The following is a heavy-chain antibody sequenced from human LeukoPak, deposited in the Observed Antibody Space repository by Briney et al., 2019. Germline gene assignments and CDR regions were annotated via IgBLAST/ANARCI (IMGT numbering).Heavy chain of an antibody. D-gene: IGHD2-2*01. CDR1: GFTFSSYS. CDR2: IDSGGSII. CDR3: ARDPSLYCASTTCYDLDY. Sequence: PGGSLRLSCAASGFTFSSYSMNWVCQTAGKGLEWVSYIDSGGSIIHYADSVKGRFTISRDNAKNSLYLQMDSLRAEDTGVYYCARDPSLYCASTTCYDLDYWGQGTPVTVSS. J-gene: IGHJ4*02. V-gene: IGHV3-48*04.